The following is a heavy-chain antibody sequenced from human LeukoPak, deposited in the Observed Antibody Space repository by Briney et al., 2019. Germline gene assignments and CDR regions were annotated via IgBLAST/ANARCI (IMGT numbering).Heavy chain of an antibody. CDR2: INPNSGGT. V-gene: IGHV1-2*06. Sequence: GASVKVSCKASGYTFTGYYMHWVRQAPGQGLEWMGRINPNSGGTNYAQKFQGRVTMTRDTPISTAYMELSRLRSYGTAVYYCTRDRHIYRYSGSYRPFDYWGQGTLVTVSS. J-gene: IGHJ4*02. CDR3: TRDRHIYRYSGSYRPFDY. D-gene: IGHD1-26*01. CDR1: GYTFTGYY.